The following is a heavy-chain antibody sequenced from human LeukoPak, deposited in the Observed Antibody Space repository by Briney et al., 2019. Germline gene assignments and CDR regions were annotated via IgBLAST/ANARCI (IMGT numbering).Heavy chain of an antibody. V-gene: IGHV4-38-2*02. CDR3: ARSKWELQSLPFDP. CDR2: INHSGIT. CDR1: GYSISSGDY. D-gene: IGHD1-26*01. J-gene: IGHJ5*02. Sequence: SETLSLTCTVSGYSISSGDYWGWIRQPPGKGLEWIGSINHSGITYYNPSLKSRVTISVDTSKNQFSLKLSSVTAADTAVYYCARSKWELQSLPFDPWGQGTLVTVSS.